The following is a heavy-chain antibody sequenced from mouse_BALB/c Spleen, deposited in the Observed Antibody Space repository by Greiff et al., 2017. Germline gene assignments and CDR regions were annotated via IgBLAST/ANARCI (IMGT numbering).Heavy chain of an antibody. Sequence: EVKLMESGGGLVKPGGSLKLSCAASGFTFSDYYMSWVRQTPEKRLEWVATISDGGSYTYYPDSVKGRFTISRDNAKNNLYLQMSSLKSEDTAMYYCASLYYSNGDCYAMDYWGQGTSLTVSS. CDR3: ASLYYSNGDCYAMDY. D-gene: IGHD2-5*01. CDR2: ISDGGSYT. V-gene: IGHV5-4*02. J-gene: IGHJ4*01. CDR1: GFTFSDYY.